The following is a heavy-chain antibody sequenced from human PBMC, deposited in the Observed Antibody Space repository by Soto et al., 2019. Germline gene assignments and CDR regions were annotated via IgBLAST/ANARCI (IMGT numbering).Heavy chain of an antibody. CDR2: IRSKAYGGTT. CDR1: GFTFGDYA. V-gene: IGHV3-49*04. Sequence: PGGSLRLCCTASGFTFGDYAMSWVRQAPGKXLEWVGFIRSKAYGGTTEYAASVKGRFTISRDDSKSIAYLQMNSLKTEDTAVYYCTRVSRYYDSSGERGYYYYGMHVWAQGTTVTVSS. D-gene: IGHD3-22*01. CDR3: TRVSRYYDSSGERGYYYYGMHV. J-gene: IGHJ6*02.